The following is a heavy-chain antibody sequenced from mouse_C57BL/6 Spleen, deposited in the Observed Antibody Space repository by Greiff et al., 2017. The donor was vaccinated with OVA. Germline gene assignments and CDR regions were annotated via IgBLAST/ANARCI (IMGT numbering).Heavy chain of an antibody. J-gene: IGHJ4*01. D-gene: IGHD2-4*01. Sequence: VKLQQPGAELVRPGSSVKLSCKASGYTFTSYWMHWVKQRPIQGLEWIGNIDPSDSETHYNQKFKDKATLTADKSSSTAYMQLSSLTSEDSAVYYCARGGYDYEDYAMDYWGQGTSVTVSS. CDR3: ARGGYDYEDYAMDY. CDR2: IDPSDSET. V-gene: IGHV1-52*01. CDR1: GYTFTSYW.